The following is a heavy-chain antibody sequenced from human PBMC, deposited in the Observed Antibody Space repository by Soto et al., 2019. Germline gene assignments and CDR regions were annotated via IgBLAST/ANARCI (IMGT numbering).Heavy chain of an antibody. V-gene: IGHV3-30*18. CDR2: ISYDGSNK. CDR3: AKDRTTRLVFSHYLDY. Sequence: QVQLVESGGGVVQPGRSLRLSCAASGFTFSSYGMHWVRQAPGKGLEWVAVISYDGSNKYYADSVKGRFTISRDNSKNTLYLQMNSRRAEDTAVYYCAKDRTTRLVFSHYLDYWGQGTLVTVSS. D-gene: IGHD3-3*02. CDR1: GFTFSSYG. J-gene: IGHJ4*02.